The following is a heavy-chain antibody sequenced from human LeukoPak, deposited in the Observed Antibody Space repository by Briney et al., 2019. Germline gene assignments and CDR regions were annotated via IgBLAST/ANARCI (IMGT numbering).Heavy chain of an antibody. CDR1: GFTFSSYG. J-gene: IGHJ4*02. CDR3: ARKTLGYYDSSGAGD. Sequence: GGSLRLSCAASGFTFSSYGMHWVRQAPGRGLEWVAFIRYDGSNKYYADSVKGRFTISRDNSKNTLYLQMNSLRAEDTAVYYCARKTLGYYDSSGAGDWGQGTLVTVSS. D-gene: IGHD3-22*01. V-gene: IGHV3-30*02. CDR2: IRYDGSNK.